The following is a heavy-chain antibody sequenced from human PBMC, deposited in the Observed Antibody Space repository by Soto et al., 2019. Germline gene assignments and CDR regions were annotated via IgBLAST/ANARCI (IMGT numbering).Heavy chain of an antibody. D-gene: IGHD4-17*01. CDR1: GYSISSGYY. CDR2: IHHSGST. CDR3: ARPTYGYNYFDY. Sequence: LSLTCAVSGYSISSGYYWGWIRQPPGKGLEWIGSIHHSGSTYYNPSLKSRVTISVDTSKNQFSLKLSSVTAADTAVYYCARPTYGYNYFDYWGQGTLVTVSS. V-gene: IGHV4-38-2*01. J-gene: IGHJ4*02.